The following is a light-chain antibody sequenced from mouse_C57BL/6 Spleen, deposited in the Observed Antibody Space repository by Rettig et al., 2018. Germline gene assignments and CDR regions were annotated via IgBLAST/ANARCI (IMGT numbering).Light chain of an antibody. CDR2: DTS. CDR3: QQWSSYT. Sequence: QIVLTQSPAIMSASPGEKVTMTCSASSSVSYMYWYQQKPGSSPRLLIYDTSNLASGVPVRFSGSGSGTSYSLTISRMEAEDAATYYCQQWSSYTFGGGTK. V-gene: IGKV4-55*01. J-gene: IGKJ2*01. CDR1: SSVSY.